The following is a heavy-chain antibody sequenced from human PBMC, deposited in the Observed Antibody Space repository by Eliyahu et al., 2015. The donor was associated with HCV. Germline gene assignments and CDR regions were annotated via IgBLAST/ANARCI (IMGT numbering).Heavy chain of an antibody. V-gene: IGHV2-26*01. J-gene: IGHJ6*02. Sequence: QVTLKESGPVLVKPTETXTLTCTVXGFSLSNARMXVSWIRQPPGKALEWLAHIFSNDEKSYSTTLKSRLTISKDTSKSQVVLTMTNMDPVDTATYYCARIRCGGDCFPTGYYYYYGMDVWGQGTTVTVSS. CDR2: IFSNDEK. CDR1: GFSLSNARMX. D-gene: IGHD2-21*02. CDR3: ARIRCGGDCFPTGYYYYYGMDV.